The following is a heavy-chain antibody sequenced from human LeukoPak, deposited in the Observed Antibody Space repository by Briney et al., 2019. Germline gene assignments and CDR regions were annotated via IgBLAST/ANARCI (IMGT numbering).Heavy chain of an antibody. J-gene: IGHJ4*02. CDR3: ARLGSSWTFDY. V-gene: IGHV3-33*01. CDR2: IWYDGSHR. CDR1: GFTFSSYG. Sequence: GRSLRLSCVASGFTFSSYGMNWVRKAPGKGLEWVAVIWYDGSHRYYADSVKGRFTISRDNSKNTLYLQMDSLRAEDTAVYYCARLGSSWTFDYWGQGTLVTVSS. D-gene: IGHD6-13*01.